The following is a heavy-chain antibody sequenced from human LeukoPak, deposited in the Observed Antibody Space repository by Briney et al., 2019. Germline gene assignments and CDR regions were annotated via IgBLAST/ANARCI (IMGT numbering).Heavy chain of an antibody. V-gene: IGHV4-59*01. CDR1: GGSISSYY. CDR2: IYYSGST. J-gene: IGHJ6*03. Sequence: SETLSLTCTVSGGSISSYYWSWVRQPPGKGLEWIGYIYYSGSTNYNPSLKSRVTISVDTSKNQFSLKLSSVTAADTAVYYCAREEGYCSSTSCPYYMDVWGKGTTVTVSS. D-gene: IGHD2-2*01. CDR3: AREEGYCSSTSCPYYMDV.